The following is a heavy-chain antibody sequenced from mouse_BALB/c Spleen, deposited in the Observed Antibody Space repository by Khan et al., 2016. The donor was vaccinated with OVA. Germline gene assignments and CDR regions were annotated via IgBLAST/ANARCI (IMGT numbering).Heavy chain of an antibody. Sequence: QIQLVQSGPELKKPGETVKISCKASGYTFTNYGMNWVKQAPGKGLKWMGWINTYTGEPTYDDDFKGRFVFSLETSASTAYLQISNLKNEDMTTXFCAGISYCWYCDVWGSGTTLTVSS. V-gene: IGHV9-1*02. D-gene: IGHD1-1*01. J-gene: IGHJ1*01. CDR3: AGISYCWYCDV. CDR1: GYTFTNYG. CDR2: INTYTGEP.